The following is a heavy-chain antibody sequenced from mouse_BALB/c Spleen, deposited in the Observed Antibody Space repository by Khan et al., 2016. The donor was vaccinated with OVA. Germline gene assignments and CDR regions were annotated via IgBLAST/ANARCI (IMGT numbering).Heavy chain of an antibody. Sequence: VQLKESGAEFVKPGASVKLSCTASGFNIKDIYIHWVKQRPEQGLEWIGKIDPANGKTNYDPKFQGKATITSDTSSNTAYLHLSNLTSEDTVVYYCAHSLLLDAMDYWGHGTSVTVSS. J-gene: IGHJ4*01. CDR1: GFNIKDIY. CDR3: AHSLLLDAMDY. V-gene: IGHV14-3*02. CDR2: IDPANGKT. D-gene: IGHD1-2*01.